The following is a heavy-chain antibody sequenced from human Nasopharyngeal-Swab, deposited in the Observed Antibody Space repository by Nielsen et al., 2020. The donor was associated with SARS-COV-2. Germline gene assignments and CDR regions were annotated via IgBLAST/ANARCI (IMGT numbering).Heavy chain of an antibody. CDR2: IYAEGGSP. CDR3: ARRQSSDYPFDY. CDR1: GYSFTKYY. Sequence: ASVKVSCKASGYSFTKYYIYWVRQGPGQGLEWMGAIYAEGGSPDYAQKFQGRVTMTRDRSTSTVYMDLSSLRSEDTAVYYCARRQSSDYPFDYWGQGTLVTVSS. D-gene: IGHD3-22*01. J-gene: IGHJ4*02. V-gene: IGHV1-46*01.